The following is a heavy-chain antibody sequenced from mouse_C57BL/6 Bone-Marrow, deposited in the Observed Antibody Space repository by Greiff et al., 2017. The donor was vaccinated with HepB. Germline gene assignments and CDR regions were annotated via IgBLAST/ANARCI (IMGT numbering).Heavy chain of an antibody. CDR3: AREVLRYPY. CDR2: ISPGSGST. D-gene: IGHD1-1*01. CDR1: GYNFTSYW. Sequence: QVQLQQPGAELVKPGASVKMSCKASGYNFTSYWITWVKQRPGQGLEWIGEISPGSGSTNYNEKFKSKATLTVDTSSSTAYMQLSCLTSEDSAVYYCAREVLRYPYWGQGTTRTVSS. J-gene: IGHJ2*01. V-gene: IGHV1-55*01.